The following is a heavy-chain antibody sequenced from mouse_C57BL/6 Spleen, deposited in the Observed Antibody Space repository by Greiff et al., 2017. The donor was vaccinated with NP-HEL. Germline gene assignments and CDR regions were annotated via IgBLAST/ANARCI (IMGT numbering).Heavy chain of an antibody. V-gene: IGHV5-16*01. CDR2: INYDGSST. CDR1: GFTFSDYY. CDR3: AREDSGTVDY. J-gene: IGHJ2*01. Sequence: EVMLVESEGGLVQPGSSMKLSCTASGFTFSDYYMAWVRQVPEKGLEWVANINYDGSSTYYLDSLKSRFIISRDNAKNILYLQMSSLKSEDTATYYCAREDSGTVDYWGQGTTLTVSS. D-gene: IGHD4-1*01.